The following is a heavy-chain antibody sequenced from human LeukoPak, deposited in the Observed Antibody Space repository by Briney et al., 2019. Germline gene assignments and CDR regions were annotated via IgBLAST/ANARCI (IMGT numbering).Heavy chain of an antibody. Sequence: GGSLRLSCAASGFTFSSYGMTWVRQAPGKGLEWVSSISSSSNIYYEDSVKGRFTISRDNAKNSLYLQMNSLRAEDTAVYYCARADLGSRTYYDSWGQGTLVTVSS. CDR1: GFTFSSYG. CDR3: ARADLGSRTYYDS. V-gene: IGHV3-69-1*01. D-gene: IGHD2-2*01. CDR2: ISSSSNI. J-gene: IGHJ4*02.